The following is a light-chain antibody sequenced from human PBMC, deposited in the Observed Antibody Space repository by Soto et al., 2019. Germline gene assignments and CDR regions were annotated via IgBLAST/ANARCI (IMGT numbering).Light chain of an antibody. Sequence: EIVVTRSPATLSLSPGERATLSCRTSQSVSSYFAWYQQKPGRAPRLLIYDASSRATGIPARFIGSGSGTDFTLTISSLEPEDFAVYYCQQRSNWPITFGQGTRLEIK. V-gene: IGKV3-11*01. CDR2: DAS. J-gene: IGKJ5*01. CDR3: QQRSNWPIT. CDR1: QSVSSY.